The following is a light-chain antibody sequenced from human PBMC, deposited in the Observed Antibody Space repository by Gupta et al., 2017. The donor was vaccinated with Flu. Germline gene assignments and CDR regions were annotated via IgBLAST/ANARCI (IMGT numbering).Light chain of an antibody. CDR3: QSYDSSRSGSV. CDR2: GNN. J-gene: IGLJ3*02. CDR1: SSNFGAGDD. V-gene: IGLV1-40*01. Sequence: QSVLTQPPSVSAAPGQRLTISCTGSSSNFGAGDDVHWYQQFPGTAPNLLIYGNNNRPSGVPDRFSGSKSGTSASLATTGLQAEDEADYYCQSYDSSRSGSVFGGGTKLTVL.